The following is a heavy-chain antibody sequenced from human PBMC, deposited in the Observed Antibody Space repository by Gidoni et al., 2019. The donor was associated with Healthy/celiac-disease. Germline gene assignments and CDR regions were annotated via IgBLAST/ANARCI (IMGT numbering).Heavy chain of an antibody. CDR2: SNPNSGGT. Sequence: QVQLVQSGAEVKKPGASVTVSCKASGYTFTGYYMHWVRQAPGQGLEWMGWSNPNSGGTNYAQKFQGRVTMTRDTSISTAYMELSRLRSDDTAVYYCARDRRGLWFGELGLFDPWGQGTLVTVSS. D-gene: IGHD3-10*01. CDR1: GYTFTGYY. J-gene: IGHJ5*02. CDR3: ARDRRGLWFGELGLFDP. V-gene: IGHV1-2*02.